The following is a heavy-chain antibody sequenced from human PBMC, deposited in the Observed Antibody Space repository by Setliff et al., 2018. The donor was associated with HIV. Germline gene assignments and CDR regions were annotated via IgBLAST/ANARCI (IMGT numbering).Heavy chain of an antibody. J-gene: IGHJ4*02. CDR1: GDSISGFY. Sequence: SETLSLTCTVSGDSISGFYWSWIRQPPGKGLECIGYIYSSGSTNYNPSLTSRVTMSVDTSKNQFSLELRSVTAADTAVYYCARRVDSRLWGYLDYWGQGRLVTISS. CDR3: ARRVDSRLWGYLDY. CDR2: IYSSGST. D-gene: IGHD3-22*01. V-gene: IGHV4-59*08.